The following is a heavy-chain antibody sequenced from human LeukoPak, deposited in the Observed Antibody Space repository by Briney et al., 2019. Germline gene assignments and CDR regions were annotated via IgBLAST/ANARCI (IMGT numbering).Heavy chain of an antibody. CDR1: GITLSNYG. J-gene: IGHJ4*02. D-gene: IGHD3-22*01. Sequence: GGSLRLSSAVSGITLSNYGMSWVRQAPGQGLEWVAGISDSGGSTNYADSVKGRFTISRDNPKNTLYLQMNSLRAEDTAVYFCAKRGVVIRVILVGFHKEAYYFESWGQGALVTVSS. CDR3: AKRGVVIRVILVGFHKEAYYFES. V-gene: IGHV3-23*01. CDR2: ISDSGGST.